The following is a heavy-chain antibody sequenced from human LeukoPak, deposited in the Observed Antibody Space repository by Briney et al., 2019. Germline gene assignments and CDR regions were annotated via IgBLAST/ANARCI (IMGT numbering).Heavy chain of an antibody. V-gene: IGHV3-48*03. Sequence: GGSLRLSCAASGFTFSSYEMNWVRQASGKGLEWVSYISSSGRTIYYADSVKGRFTISRDNAKNSLYLQMNSLRAEDTAVYYCAREYSSSKFDYWGQGTLVTVSS. CDR3: AREYSSSKFDY. CDR2: ISSSGRTI. D-gene: IGHD6-6*01. CDR1: GFTFSSYE. J-gene: IGHJ4*02.